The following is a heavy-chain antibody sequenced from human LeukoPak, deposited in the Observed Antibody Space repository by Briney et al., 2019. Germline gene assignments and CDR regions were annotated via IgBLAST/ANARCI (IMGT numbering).Heavy chain of an antibody. V-gene: IGHV1-8*02. CDR2: MNPNSGNT. CDR3: ATGGGIVGATH. D-gene: IGHD1-26*01. Sequence: GASVKVSCKASGYTFTSYDINWVRQATGQGLEWMGWMNPNSGNTGYAQKFQGRVTITADTSTDTAYMELSSLRSEDTAVYYCATGGGIVGATHWGQGTLVTVSS. J-gene: IGHJ4*02. CDR1: GYTFTSYD.